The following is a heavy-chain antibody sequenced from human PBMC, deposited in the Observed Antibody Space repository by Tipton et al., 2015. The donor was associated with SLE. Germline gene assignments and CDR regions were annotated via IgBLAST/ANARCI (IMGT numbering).Heavy chain of an antibody. CDR2: ISHSGDT. CDR1: GYSINNGYF. J-gene: IGHJ5*02. Sequence: LRLSCTVSGYSINNGYFWGWIRQPPGKGPEWIATISHSGDTYYDPSLKSRVTISVDTSKNQFNLKLRSVTAADTAVYYCARFIYYQLLSWFDPWGQGTLVTISS. V-gene: IGHV4-38-2*02. D-gene: IGHD2-2*01. CDR3: ARFIYYQLLSWFDP.